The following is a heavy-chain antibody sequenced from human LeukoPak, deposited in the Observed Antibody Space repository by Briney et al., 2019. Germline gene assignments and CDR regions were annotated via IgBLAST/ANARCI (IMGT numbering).Heavy chain of an antibody. CDR2: INEDGSTT. Sequence: GGSLRLSCAASGFTFSSNWMHWVRQAPGKGLVWVSRINEDGSTTNYADSVKGRSTIFRDNAKNTLYLQMNSLRAEDTAVYYCVRDLGGGSGHWGQGTLVTVSS. V-gene: IGHV3-74*01. CDR3: VRDLGGGSGH. D-gene: IGHD1-26*01. CDR1: GFTFSSNW. J-gene: IGHJ4*02.